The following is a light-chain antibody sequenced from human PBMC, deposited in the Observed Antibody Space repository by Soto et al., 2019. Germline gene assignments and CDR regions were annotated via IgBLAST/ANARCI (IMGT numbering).Light chain of an antibody. J-gene: IGKJ2*01. CDR2: AAI. CDR1: QTITTY. V-gene: IGKV1-39*01. CDR3: QQTYSTPHT. Sequence: DIQMTQSPSSLSASVGDRVTITCRASQTITTYLNWYQHKPGKAPKLLIYAAISLQSWVPSRLSGSGSGTDFTLTISSLQPEDFATYYCQQTYSTPHTFGQGTKVEIK.